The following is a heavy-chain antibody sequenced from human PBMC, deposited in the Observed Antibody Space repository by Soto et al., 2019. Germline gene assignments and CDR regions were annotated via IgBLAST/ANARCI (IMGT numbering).Heavy chain of an antibody. J-gene: IGHJ5*02. V-gene: IGHV4-31*03. Sequence: QVQLQESGPGLVKPSQTLSLTCTVSGGSITSGGYYWSWIRQHPGKGLEWIGYIYYSGSTYYNPSLKSRVTISADQSKNQFSLHLSSVTAADTAVYYCARVGSRDYPESWFDPWGQGTLVTVSS. CDR3: ARVGSRDYPESWFDP. D-gene: IGHD4-17*01. CDR1: GGSITSGGYY. CDR2: IYYSGST.